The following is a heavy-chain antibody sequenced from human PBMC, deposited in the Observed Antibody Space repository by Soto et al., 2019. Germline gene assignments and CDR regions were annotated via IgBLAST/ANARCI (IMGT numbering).Heavy chain of an antibody. J-gene: IGHJ6*02. CDR3: ARDITIQYYDFWSGSYYGMDV. CDR1: GFTFSSYA. CDR2: ISYDGSNK. V-gene: IGHV3-30-3*01. D-gene: IGHD3-3*01. Sequence: GGSLRLSCAASGFTFSSYAMHWVRQAPGKGLEWVAVISYDGSNKYYADSVKGRFTISRDNSKNTLYLQMNSLRAEDTAVYYCARDITIQYYDFWSGSYYGMDVWGQGXTVTVSS.